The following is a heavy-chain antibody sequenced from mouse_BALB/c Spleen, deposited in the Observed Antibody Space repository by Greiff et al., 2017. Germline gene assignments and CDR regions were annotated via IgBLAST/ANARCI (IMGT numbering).Heavy chain of an antibody. D-gene: IGHD1-1*01. CDR2: ISYSGST. V-gene: IGHV3-8*02. CDR3: ARYRVVATSYWYFDV. Sequence: EVKLQESGPSLVKPSQTLSLTCSVTGDSITSGYWNWIRKFPGNKLEYMGYISYSGSTYYNPSLKSRISITRDTSKNQYYLQLNSVTTEDTATYYCARYRVVATSYWYFDVWGAGTTVTVSS. CDR1: GDSITSGY. J-gene: IGHJ1*01.